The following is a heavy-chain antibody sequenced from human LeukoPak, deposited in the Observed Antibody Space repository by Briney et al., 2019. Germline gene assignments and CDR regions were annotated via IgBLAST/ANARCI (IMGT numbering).Heavy chain of an antibody. D-gene: IGHD2-15*01. CDR2: IYHNGNT. J-gene: IGHJ6*02. CDR1: TYSISSGYY. CDR3: ARVLFGMGGVVDYYGMDV. Sequence: SETLSLTCTVSTYSISSGYYWGWIRQPPGKGLEWIGNIYHNGNTYYNPSLKSRVTISVDTSKKQFSLKLRTATAADTAVYYCARVLFGMGGVVDYYGMDVWGQGTTVTVSS. V-gene: IGHV4-38-2*02.